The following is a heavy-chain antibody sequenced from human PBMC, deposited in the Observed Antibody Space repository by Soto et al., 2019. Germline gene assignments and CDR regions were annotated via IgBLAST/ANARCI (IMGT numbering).Heavy chain of an antibody. CDR1: GGSISSSSYY. J-gene: IGHJ4*02. Sequence: SETLSLTCTVSGGSISSSSYYWGWIRQPPGKGLEWIGSIYYSGSTYCNPSLKSRVTISVDTSKNQFSLKLSSATAADTAVYYCARRYCSGGSCYSIDYWGQGTLVTVSS. D-gene: IGHD2-15*01. V-gene: IGHV4-39*01. CDR3: ARRYCSGGSCYSIDY. CDR2: IYYSGST.